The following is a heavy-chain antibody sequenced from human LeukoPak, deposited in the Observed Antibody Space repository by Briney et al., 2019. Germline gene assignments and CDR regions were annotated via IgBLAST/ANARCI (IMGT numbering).Heavy chain of an antibody. CDR2: ISHSGTT. Sequence: SEILSLTCAVSGYSISSGYYWGWIRQPPGKGLEWIITISHSGTTYYNPSLKGRVTISVDTSKNQFSLKLSSVTAADTAVYYCARRHNVGFDYWGQGTLVTVSS. CDR1: GYSISSGYY. CDR3: ARRHNVGFDY. V-gene: IGHV4-38-2*01. D-gene: IGHD1-14*01. J-gene: IGHJ4*02.